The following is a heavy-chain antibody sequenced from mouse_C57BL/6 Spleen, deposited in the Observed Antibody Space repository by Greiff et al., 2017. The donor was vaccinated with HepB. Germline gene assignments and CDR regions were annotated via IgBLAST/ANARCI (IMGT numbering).Heavy chain of an antibody. Sequence: EVMLVESGGGLVQPGGSLSLSCAASGFTFTDYYMSWVRQPPGKALEWLGFIRNKANGYTTEYSASVKGRFTISRDNSQSILYLQMNALRAEDSATYYCASSSTTVVGDYWGQGTTLTVSS. V-gene: IGHV7-3*01. CDR1: GFTFTDYY. D-gene: IGHD1-1*01. J-gene: IGHJ2*01. CDR3: ASSSTTVVGDY. CDR2: IRNKANGYTT.